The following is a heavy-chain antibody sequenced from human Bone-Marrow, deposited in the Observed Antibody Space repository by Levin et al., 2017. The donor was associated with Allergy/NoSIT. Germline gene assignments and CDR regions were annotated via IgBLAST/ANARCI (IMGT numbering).Heavy chain of an antibody. J-gene: IGHJ1*01. CDR2: ISFDGNIK. Sequence: GGSLRLSCAASGFTFSRYAMHWVRQPPGKGLEWVAVISFDGNIKYYLDSVKGRYTVSRDNSKSTLSLQMNSLRPEDAAVYYCVRTTDHGGNSVYFQHWGQGTLVAVSS. CDR3: VRTTDHGGNSVYFQH. D-gene: IGHD4-23*01. CDR1: GFTFSRYA. V-gene: IGHV3-30-3*01.